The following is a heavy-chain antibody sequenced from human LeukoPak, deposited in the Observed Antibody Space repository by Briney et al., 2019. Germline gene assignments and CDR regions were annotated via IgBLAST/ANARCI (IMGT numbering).Heavy chain of an antibody. CDR1: GGTFSSYA. CDR2: INPSGGST. J-gene: IGHJ4*02. D-gene: IGHD6-19*01. V-gene: IGHV1-69*04. Sequence: GASVKVSCKASGGTFSSYAISWVRQAPGQGLEWMGIINPSGGSTSYAQKFQARVTITADKSTSTVYMELSSLRSEDTAVYYCARRYSSGPLSTLDYWGQGTLVTVSS. CDR3: ARRYSSGPLSTLDY.